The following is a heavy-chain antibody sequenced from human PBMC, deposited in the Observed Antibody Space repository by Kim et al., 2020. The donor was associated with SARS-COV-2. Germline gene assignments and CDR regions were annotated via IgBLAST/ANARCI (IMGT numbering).Heavy chain of an antibody. CDR2: ISYDGSNK. V-gene: IGHV3-30*04. Sequence: GGSLRLSCAASGFTFSSYAMHWVRQAPGKGLEWVAVISYDGSNKYYADSVKGRFTISRDNSKNTLYLQMNSLRAEDTAVYYCARDQHPYDSSGYYYGGPFDYWGQRTLVTVSS. D-gene: IGHD3-22*01. CDR3: ARDQHPYDSSGYYYGGPFDY. J-gene: IGHJ4*02. CDR1: GFTFSSYA.